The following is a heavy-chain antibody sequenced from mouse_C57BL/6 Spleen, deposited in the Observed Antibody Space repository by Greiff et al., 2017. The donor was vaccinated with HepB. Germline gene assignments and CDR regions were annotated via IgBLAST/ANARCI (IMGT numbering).Heavy chain of an antibody. J-gene: IGHJ4*01. V-gene: IGHV1-50*01. D-gene: IGHD3-1*01. Sequence: QVQLKESGAELVKPGASVKLSCKASGYTFTSYWMQWVKQRPGQGLEWIGEIDPSDSYTNYNQKFKGKATLTVDTSSSTAYMQLSSLTSEDSAVYYCARDPRGDYWGQGTSVTVSS. CDR2: IDPSDSYT. CDR3: ARDPRGDY. CDR1: GYTFTSYW.